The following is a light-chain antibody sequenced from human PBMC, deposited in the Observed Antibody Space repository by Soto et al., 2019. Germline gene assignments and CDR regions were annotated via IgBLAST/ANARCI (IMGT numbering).Light chain of an antibody. CDR2: GAS. CDR3: QQYNNWPLT. V-gene: IGKV3-15*01. J-gene: IGKJ4*01. Sequence: EIVMTQSPATLSVSPGERATLSCRASQSVSSNLAWYQQKPGQAPRLLIYGASTGATGIPARFSGSGSGTEFTRTISSLQSEDFAVYYCQQYNNWPLTFGGGTKVEIK. CDR1: QSVSSN.